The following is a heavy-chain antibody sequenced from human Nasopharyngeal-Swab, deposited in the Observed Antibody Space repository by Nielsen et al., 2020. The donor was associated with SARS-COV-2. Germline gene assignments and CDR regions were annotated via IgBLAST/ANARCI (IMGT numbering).Heavy chain of an antibody. Sequence: ASVKVSCKASGYTFIDHYMHWVRQAPGQALEWMGWINPNSGDPTYARKFKGRVTLTRDTSTSTAFMELSSLAADDTAVYYCAKNSDNYYFDFWGQGTLGTVSS. CDR2: INPNSGDP. J-gene: IGHJ4*02. CDR1: GYTFIDHY. D-gene: IGHD1-1*01. V-gene: IGHV1-2*02. CDR3: AKNSDNYYFDF.